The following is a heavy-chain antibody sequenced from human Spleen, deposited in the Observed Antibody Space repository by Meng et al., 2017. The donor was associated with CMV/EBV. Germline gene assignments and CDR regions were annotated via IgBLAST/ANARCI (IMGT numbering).Heavy chain of an antibody. CDR1: GDTFTGYY. CDR3: AHCTGIGCYTDYYGMDV. V-gene: IGHV1-2*02. Sequence: ASVKVSCKASGDTFTGYYMNWVRQAPGQGLEWMGGINPNSGGTNYAQKFQGRVTMTRDTSISTAYMELSRLRSDDTAVYYCAHCTGIGCYTDYYGMDVWGQGTTVTVSS. J-gene: IGHJ6*02. D-gene: IGHD2-2*02. CDR2: INPNSGGT.